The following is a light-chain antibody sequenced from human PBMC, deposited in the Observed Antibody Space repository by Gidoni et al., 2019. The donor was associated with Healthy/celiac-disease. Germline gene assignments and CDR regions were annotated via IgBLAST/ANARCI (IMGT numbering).Light chain of an antibody. V-gene: IGKV2-28*01. Sequence: IVMTQSPLSLPVTPGEPASISCRSSQSLLHSNGYNYLDWYLQKPGQSPQLLIYLGSNRASGVPDRFSGSGSGTDFTLKISRVEAEDVGVYYCMQALQTPSLXFXGGTKVEIK. J-gene: IGKJ4*01. CDR3: MQALQTPSLX. CDR2: LGS. CDR1: QSLLHSNGYNY.